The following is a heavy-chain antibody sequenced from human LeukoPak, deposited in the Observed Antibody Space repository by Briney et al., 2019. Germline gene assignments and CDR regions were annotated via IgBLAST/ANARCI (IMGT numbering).Heavy chain of an antibody. CDR1: GFTFRSYW. V-gene: IGHV3-7*01. CDR3: SSYHCSSTSCYDRYNWFDP. CDR2: IKQDGSEK. J-gene: IGHJ5*02. D-gene: IGHD2-2*01. Sequence: PGGSLRLPCAASGFTFRSYWMIWVRQAPGKGLEWGANIKQDGSEKYYVHYVKGRFTICRDNAKNSLYLQMNSLRAEDTAGYYCSSYHCSSTSCYDRYNWFDPWGQGTLVTVSS.